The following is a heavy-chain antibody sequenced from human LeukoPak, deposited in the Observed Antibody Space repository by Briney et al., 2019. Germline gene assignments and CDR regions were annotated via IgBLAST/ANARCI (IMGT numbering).Heavy chain of an antibody. D-gene: IGHD4-17*01. CDR3: AKALSTVTTSGYFDY. V-gene: IGHV3-23*01. Sequence: GGSLRLSCAASGFTFSSYAMSWVRQAPGKRLEWVSAISGSGGSTYYADSVKGRFTISRDNSKNTLYLQINSLRAEDTAVYYCAKALSTVTTSGYFDYWGQGTLVTVSS. J-gene: IGHJ4*02. CDR2: ISGSGGST. CDR1: GFTFSSYA.